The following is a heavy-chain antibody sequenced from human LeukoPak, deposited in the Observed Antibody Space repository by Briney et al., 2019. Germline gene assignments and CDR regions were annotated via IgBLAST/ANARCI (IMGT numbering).Heavy chain of an antibody. V-gene: IGHV3-30*18. Sequence: TGGSLRLSCAASGFTFSSYGMHWVRQAPGKGLEWVAVISYDGSNKYYADSVKGRFTISRDNSKNTLYLQMNSLRAEDTAVYYCAEEGDILTGYYPPGYFDYWGRGTLVTVSS. CDR1: GFTFSSYG. CDR2: ISYDGSNK. CDR3: AEEGDILTGYYPPGYFDY. J-gene: IGHJ4*02. D-gene: IGHD3-9*01.